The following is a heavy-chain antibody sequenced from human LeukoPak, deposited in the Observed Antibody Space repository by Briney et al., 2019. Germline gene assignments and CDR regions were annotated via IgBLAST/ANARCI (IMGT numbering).Heavy chain of an antibody. CDR2: ISGSGGST. Sequence: GGSLRLSCAASGFTFSSYAMSWVRQAPGKGLEWVSAISGSGGSTYYADSVKGRFTISRDNSKNTLYLQMNSLRAEVTAVYYCAKDRSGSYYKGNFDYWGQGTLVTVSS. CDR1: GFTFSSYA. CDR3: AKDRSGSYYKGNFDY. D-gene: IGHD3-10*01. V-gene: IGHV3-23*01. J-gene: IGHJ4*02.